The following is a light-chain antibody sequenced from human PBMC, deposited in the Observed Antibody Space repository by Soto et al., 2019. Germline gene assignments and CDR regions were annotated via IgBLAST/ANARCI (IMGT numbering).Light chain of an antibody. CDR3: SSYTTTTPVI. J-gene: IGLJ2*01. V-gene: IGLV2-14*03. Sequence: QSLLTQPASVSGSPGQSVTISCTGTSSDIGAYDYVSWYQQYPGKAPKLVISYVDDRPSGVSDRFSGSKSGNTASLTISGLQAEDEADYYCSSYTTTTPVIFGGGTKLTVL. CDR2: YVD. CDR1: SSDIGAYDY.